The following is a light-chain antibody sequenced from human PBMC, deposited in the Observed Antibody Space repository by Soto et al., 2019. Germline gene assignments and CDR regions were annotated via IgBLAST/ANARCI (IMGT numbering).Light chain of an antibody. J-gene: IGLJ2*01. Sequence: QSALTQPASVSGSPGQSITISCTGTSIDVGGYNYVSWYQQHPGKAPKLMIYEVSNRPSGVSNRFSGSKSGNTASLTISGLQAEDEADYYCSSYTTSSTLNVVFGGGTKVTVL. V-gene: IGLV2-14*01. CDR2: EVS. CDR3: SSYTTSSTLNVV. CDR1: SIDVGGYNY.